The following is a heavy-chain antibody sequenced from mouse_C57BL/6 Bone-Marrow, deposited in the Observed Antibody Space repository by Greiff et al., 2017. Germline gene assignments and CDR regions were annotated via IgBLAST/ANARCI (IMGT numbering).Heavy chain of an antibody. J-gene: IGHJ3*01. CDR1: GYAFSSYW. CDR3: ARETLGYLPAY. Sequence: VKLMESGAELVKPGASVKISCKASGYAFSSYWMNWVKQRPGKGLEWIGQIYPGDGDTNYNGKFKGKATLTADKSSSTAYMQLSSLTSEDSAVYYCARETLGYLPAYWGQGTLVTVSA. V-gene: IGHV1-80*01. D-gene: IGHD5-1-1*01. CDR2: IYPGDGDT.